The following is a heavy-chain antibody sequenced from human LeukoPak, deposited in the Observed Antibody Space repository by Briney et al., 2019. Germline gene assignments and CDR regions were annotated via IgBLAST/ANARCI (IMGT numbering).Heavy chain of an antibody. CDR3: ARGLGTYDSSELTWPMISF. V-gene: IGHV1-8*01. CDR1: GYTFTSYE. D-gene: IGHD3-22*01. CDR2: MNPNSGDT. Sequence: ASVKVSCKASGYTFTSYEINWVRQATGQGLEWMGWMNPNSGDTAYAQKFQDRVTMTRSTSISTAYMELSSLRSEDTAAYYCARGLGTYDSSELTWPMISFWGQGTLVTVSS. J-gene: IGHJ4*02.